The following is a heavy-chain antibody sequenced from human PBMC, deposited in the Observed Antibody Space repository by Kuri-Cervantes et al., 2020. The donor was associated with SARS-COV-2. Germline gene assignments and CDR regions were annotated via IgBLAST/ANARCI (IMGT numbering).Heavy chain of an antibody. V-gene: IGHV4-34*01. Sequence: ESLKISCAVYGGSFSGYYWSWIRQPPGKGLEWIGDINHSGSTNYNPSLKSRVTISLDTSKNQFSLKLSSVTAADTAVYYCAGFYYYDSSGFVANYYYMDVWGKGTTVTVSS. CDR3: AGFYYYDSSGFVANYYYMDV. CDR1: GGSFSGYY. J-gene: IGHJ6*03. D-gene: IGHD3-22*01. CDR2: INHSGST.